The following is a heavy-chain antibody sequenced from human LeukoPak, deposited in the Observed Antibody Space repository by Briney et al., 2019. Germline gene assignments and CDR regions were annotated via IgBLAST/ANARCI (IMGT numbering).Heavy chain of an antibody. CDR1: GGTFSSYA. Sequence: SVKVSCKASGGTFSSYAISWVRQAPGQGLEWMGGIIPIFGTANYAQKFQGRVTVTRDTSTSTVHMELSGLRSEDTAVYYCARDQEAFDYWGQGTLVTVSS. V-gene: IGHV1-69*05. CDR2: IIPIFGTA. J-gene: IGHJ4*02. CDR3: ARDQEAFDY.